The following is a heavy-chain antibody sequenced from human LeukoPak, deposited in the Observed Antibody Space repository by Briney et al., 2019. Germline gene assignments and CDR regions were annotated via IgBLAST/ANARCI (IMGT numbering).Heavy chain of an antibody. D-gene: IGHD5-18*01. CDR1: GFTFSSYG. CDR3: ARDAALANVDY. J-gene: IGHJ4*02. CDR2: IWYDGSKK. Sequence: GGSLRLSCVASGFTFSSYGFHWVRQAPGKGLEWVAVIWYDGSKKYYADSVKGRFTISRDDSKNTLYLQMSSLRAEDTAVYYCARDAALANVDYWGQGALVTVSS. V-gene: IGHV3-33*08.